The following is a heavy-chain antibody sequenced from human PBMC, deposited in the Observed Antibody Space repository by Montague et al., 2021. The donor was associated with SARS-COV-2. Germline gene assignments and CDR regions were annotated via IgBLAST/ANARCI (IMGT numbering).Heavy chain of an antibody. Sequence: SETLSLTCTVSGGSISTYYWSWIRQPPGKGLEWIGYIYYTGSTKYNHSLKSRITMSLDRPTNRFSLSLNSVTAADTAMYYCARAQNTCFIANCVNYFDFWGLGAQVTVSS. CDR1: GGSISTYY. J-gene: IGHJ4*02. CDR2: IYYTGST. V-gene: IGHV4-59*01. D-gene: IGHD1-1*01. CDR3: ARAQNTCFIANCVNYFDF.